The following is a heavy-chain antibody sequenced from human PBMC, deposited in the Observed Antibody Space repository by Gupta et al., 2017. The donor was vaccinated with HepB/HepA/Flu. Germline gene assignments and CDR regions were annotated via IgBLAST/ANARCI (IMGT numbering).Heavy chain of an antibody. D-gene: IGHD1-26*01. Sequence: QVQLHQWGAGLLKLSETLSLTCSVIGGSFSGYYRAWVRQPPGKGLEWIGEIHPSGSAHYNPSLGSRVTVSGDMSNNQLTLHLNSVTAADTAIYYCTAGLDQFKVGYWGQGTQGTVSS. CDR2: IHPSGSA. CDR1: GGSFSGYY. V-gene: IGHV4-34*01. J-gene: IGHJ4*02. CDR3: TAGLDQFKVGY.